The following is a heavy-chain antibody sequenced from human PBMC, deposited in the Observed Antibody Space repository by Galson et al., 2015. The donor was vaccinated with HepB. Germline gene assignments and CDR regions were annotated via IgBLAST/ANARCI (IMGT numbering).Heavy chain of an antibody. Sequence: SVKVSCKASGYTFTDYYIQWLRQAPGQGLEWMGRINPKSGGTNYAQNFQGRVTMTRDTSISTVYMDLSSLTSDDTAVYFCARDASNNIDSVWVWLDPWGQGTLVTVSS. CDR2: INPKSGGT. CDR1: GYTFTDYY. CDR3: ARDASNNIDSVWVWLDP. J-gene: IGHJ5*02. V-gene: IGHV1-2*06. D-gene: IGHD1-26*01.